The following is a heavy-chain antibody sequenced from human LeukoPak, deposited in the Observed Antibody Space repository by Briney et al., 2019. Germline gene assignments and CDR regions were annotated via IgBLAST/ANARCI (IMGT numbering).Heavy chain of an antibody. CDR3: ARSTPPIGRSTYYFDY. V-gene: IGHV3-53*01. J-gene: IGHJ4*02. Sequence: PGGSLRLSCVASGITVSSNYMSWVRQAPGKGLEWVSVIYSSGTTYYADSVKGRFTISRDNSKNTLYLQMNSLRAEVTAVYYCARSTPPIGRSTYYFDYWGQGTLVTVSS. CDR1: GITVSSNY. CDR2: IYSSGTT. D-gene: IGHD1-1*01.